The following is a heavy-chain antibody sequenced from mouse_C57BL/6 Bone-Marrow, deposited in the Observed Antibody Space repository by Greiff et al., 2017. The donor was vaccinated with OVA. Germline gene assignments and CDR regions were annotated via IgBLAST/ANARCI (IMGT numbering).Heavy chain of an antibody. J-gene: IGHJ1*03. Sequence: EVQLQQSGAELVKPGASVKLSCTASGFNIKDYYMHWVKQRTEQGLEWIGRIDPEDGETKSAPKFQGKATITADTSSNTAYLQLSSLTSEDTAVYYCARSGFITTPHWYFDVWGTGTTVTVSS. V-gene: IGHV14-2*01. CDR2: IDPEDGET. CDR1: GFNIKDYY. CDR3: ARSGFITTPHWYFDV. D-gene: IGHD1-1*01.